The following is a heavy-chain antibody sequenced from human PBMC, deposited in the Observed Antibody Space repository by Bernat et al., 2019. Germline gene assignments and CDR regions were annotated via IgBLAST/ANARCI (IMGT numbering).Heavy chain of an antibody. CDR1: GFTFDDYA. J-gene: IGHJ4*02. CDR2: ISWNSGSI. Sequence: EVQLVESGGGLVQPGRSLRLSCAASGFTFDDYAMHWVRQAPGKGLEWVSGISWNSGSIGYADSVKGRFTISRDNAKNSLYLQMNSLRAEDTALYYCAKDVYDILTGYSDWGQGTLVTVSS. V-gene: IGHV3-9*01. D-gene: IGHD3-9*01. CDR3: AKDVYDILTGYSD.